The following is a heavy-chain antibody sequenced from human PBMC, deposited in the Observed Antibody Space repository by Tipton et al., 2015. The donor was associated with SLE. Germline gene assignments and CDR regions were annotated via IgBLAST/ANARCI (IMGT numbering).Heavy chain of an antibody. CDR3: ARTKGSFGTYSLDY. CDR1: EFTFSNYW. D-gene: IGHD1-26*01. Sequence: SLRLSCAASEFTFSNYWMSWVRQAPGKGLEWVANIKQDGTEKYYMDSVKGRFTISRDNARNSHYLQMNRLRAEDTAVYYCARTKGSFGTYSLDYWGQGALVTVSS. CDR2: IKQDGTEK. J-gene: IGHJ4*02. V-gene: IGHV3-7*01.